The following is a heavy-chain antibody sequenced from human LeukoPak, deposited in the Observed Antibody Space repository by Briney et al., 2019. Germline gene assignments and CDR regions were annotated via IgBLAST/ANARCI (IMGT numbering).Heavy chain of an antibody. D-gene: IGHD6-13*01. V-gene: IGHV4-34*01. Sequence: SETLSLTCAVYGGSFSGYYWSWIRQPPGKGLEWIGEINHSGSTNYNPSLKSRVTISVDTSKNQFSPKLSSVTAADTAVYYCARGATAYSSSPSNPWGQGTLVTVSS. CDR1: GGSFSGYY. CDR3: ARGATAYSSSPSNP. J-gene: IGHJ5*02. CDR2: INHSGST.